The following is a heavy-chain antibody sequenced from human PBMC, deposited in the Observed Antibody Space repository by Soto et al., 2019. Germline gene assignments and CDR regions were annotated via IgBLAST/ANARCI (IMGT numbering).Heavy chain of an antibody. D-gene: IGHD3-3*01. CDR1: GGTFSSYA. V-gene: IGHV1-69*13. Sequence: SVKVSCKASGGTFSSYAISWVRQAPGQGLEWMGGIIPIFGTANYAQKFQGRVTITADESTSTAYMELSSLRSEDTAVYYCASLSINYDFWSGYPTDYYYGMDVWGQGTTVT. CDR2: IIPIFGTA. J-gene: IGHJ6*02. CDR3: ASLSINYDFWSGYPTDYYYGMDV.